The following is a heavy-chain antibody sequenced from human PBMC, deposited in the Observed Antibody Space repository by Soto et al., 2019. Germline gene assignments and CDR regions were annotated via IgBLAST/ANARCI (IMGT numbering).Heavy chain of an antibody. CDR1: GFTFSSYG. V-gene: IGHV3-30*18. Sequence: QVQLVESGGGVVQPGRSLRLSCAASGFTFSSYGIHWVRQAARKGLEWVAVISYDGGNKHYADSVQGRFTISRDNSKNTLYLQMNSLRAEDTAAYYCAKATYYFDSSGYYVFDSWGQVTLVTVSS. CDR2: ISYDGGNK. CDR3: AKATYYFDSSGYYVFDS. J-gene: IGHJ4*02. D-gene: IGHD3-22*01.